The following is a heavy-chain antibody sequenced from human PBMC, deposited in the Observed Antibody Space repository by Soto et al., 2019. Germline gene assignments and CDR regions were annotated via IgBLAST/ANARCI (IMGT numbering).Heavy chain of an antibody. CDR3: AREVGGSDYFDS. V-gene: IGHV1-2*02. CDR2: INPKTGGT. Sequence: QVQLVQSGAEVRKPGASVKVSCKASGYTFTDYYMHWVRQAPGQGLEWMGWINPKTGGTNYVQKFQGRVTMTRDTSITTAYMELSRLRSDDTAVYYCAREVGGSDYFDSWGQGTLVTVSS. J-gene: IGHJ4*02. CDR1: GYTFTDYY. D-gene: IGHD3-16*01.